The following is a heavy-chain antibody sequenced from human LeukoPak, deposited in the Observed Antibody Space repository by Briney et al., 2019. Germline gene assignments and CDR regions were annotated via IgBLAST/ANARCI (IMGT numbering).Heavy chain of an antibody. V-gene: IGHV3-74*01. D-gene: IGHD4-23*01. CDR1: GFTFSSYW. J-gene: IGHJ4*02. CDR3: AREYGGNSGGFDY. Sequence: GGSLRLSCAASGFTFSSYWMHWVRQAPGKGLVWVSCINSDGSSTSYADSVKGRFTISRDNAKNTLYLQMNSLRAEDTAVYYCAREYGGNSGGFDYWGQGTLVTVSS. CDR2: INSDGSST.